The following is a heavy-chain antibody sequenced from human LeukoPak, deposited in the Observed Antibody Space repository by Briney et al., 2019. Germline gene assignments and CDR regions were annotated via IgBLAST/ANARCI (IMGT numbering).Heavy chain of an antibody. V-gene: IGHV3-23*01. CDR3: AKDNADIVATITPLDY. CDR2: ISGSGGST. Sequence: GGSLRLSCAASGNYWMHWVRQAPGKGLEWVSAISGSGGSTYYADSVKGRFTISRDNSKNTLYLQMNSLRAEDTAVYYCAKDNADIVATITPLDYWGQGTLVTVSS. D-gene: IGHD5-12*01. CDR1: GNYW. J-gene: IGHJ4*02.